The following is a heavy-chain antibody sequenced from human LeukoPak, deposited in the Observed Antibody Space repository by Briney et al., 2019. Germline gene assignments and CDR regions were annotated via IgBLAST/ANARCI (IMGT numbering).Heavy chain of an antibody. D-gene: IGHD3-10*01. CDR1: GYTFTGYY. V-gene: IGHV1-69*13. J-gene: IGHJ4*02. Sequence: GASVKVSCKASGYTFTGYYMHWVRQAPGQGLEWVGGIMPIFSTGNYAQKFQGRVTITADESTSTAYIELSSLRSEDTAVYYCARDNDQYGSGNYSPGAFDYWGQGTLVTVSS. CDR2: IMPIFSTG. CDR3: ARDNDQYGSGNYSPGAFDY.